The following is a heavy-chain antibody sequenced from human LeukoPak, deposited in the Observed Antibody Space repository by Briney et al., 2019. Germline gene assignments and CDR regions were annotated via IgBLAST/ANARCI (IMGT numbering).Heavy chain of an antibody. CDR2: IYYSGST. D-gene: IGHD3-3*01. CDR3: ARELRFLEWTFIDY. Sequence: SETLSLTCTVSGGSISSYYWSWIRQPPGKGLEWMGYIYYSGSTNYNPSLKSRVTISVDTSKNQFSLKLSSVTAEDTAVYYCARELRFLEWTFIDYWGQGTLVTVSS. J-gene: IGHJ4*02. V-gene: IGHV4-59*01. CDR1: GGSISSYY.